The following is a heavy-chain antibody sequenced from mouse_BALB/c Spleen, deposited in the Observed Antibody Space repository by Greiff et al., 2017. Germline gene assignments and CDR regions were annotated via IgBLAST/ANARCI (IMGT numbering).Heavy chain of an antibody. Sequence: QVQLQQSGAELVRPGASVTLSCKASGYTFTDYEMHWVKQTPVHGLEWIGAIDPETGGTAYNQKFKGKATLTADKSSSTAYMELRSLTSEDSAVYYCTRRDGNYYYAMDYWGQGTSVTVSS. D-gene: IGHD2-1*01. CDR3: TRRDGNYYYAMDY. CDR2: IDPETGGT. CDR1: GYTFTDYE. J-gene: IGHJ4*01. V-gene: IGHV1-15*01.